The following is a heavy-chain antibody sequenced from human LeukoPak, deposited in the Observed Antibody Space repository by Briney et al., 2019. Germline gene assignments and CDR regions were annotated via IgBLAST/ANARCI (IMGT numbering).Heavy chain of an antibody. Sequence: GGSLRLSCAASGFTFSSYAMHWVRQAPGKGLEWVSSISSSSSYIYYADSVKGRFTISRDNAKNSLYLQMNSLRAEDTAVYYCARGDRGVLDAFDIWGQGTMVTVSS. V-gene: IGHV3-21*01. CDR2: ISSSSSYI. CDR3: ARGDRGVLDAFDI. CDR1: GFTFSSYA. D-gene: IGHD3-10*01. J-gene: IGHJ3*02.